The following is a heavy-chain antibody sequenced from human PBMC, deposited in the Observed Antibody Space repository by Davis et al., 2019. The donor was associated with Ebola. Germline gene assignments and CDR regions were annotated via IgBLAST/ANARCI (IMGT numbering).Heavy chain of an antibody. CDR3: ARDRVCSGATCYAYLDF. V-gene: IGHV1-2*04. CDR2: INPNSGDT. J-gene: IGHJ4*02. D-gene: IGHD2-15*01. CDR1: GYTFTGYY. Sequence: AASVKVSCKASGYTFTGYYIHWVRQAPGQGLEWMGWINPNSGDTKYSQKFQGWVTMTRDTPISTAYMELNRLTSDDTAVYYCARDRVCSGATCYAYLDFWGQGTLVTVSS.